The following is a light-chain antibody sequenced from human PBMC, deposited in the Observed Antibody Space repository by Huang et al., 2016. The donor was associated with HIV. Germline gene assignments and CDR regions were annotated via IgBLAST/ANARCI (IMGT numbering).Light chain of an antibody. CDR1: HSLLHSDGNTY. Sequence: DVVLTQSPLSLPVTLGQPASNSCKSSHSLLHSDGNTYLNWFLQRPGQSPRRLIYKVSNRDVGVPARFSGSGSGADFTLTISRVEADDIGVYYCMQGTHWPQTFGQGTKVEVK. CDR2: KVS. CDR3: MQGTHWPQT. J-gene: IGKJ1*01. V-gene: IGKV2-30*02.